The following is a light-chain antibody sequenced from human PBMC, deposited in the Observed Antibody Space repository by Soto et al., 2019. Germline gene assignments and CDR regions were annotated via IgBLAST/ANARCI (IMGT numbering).Light chain of an antibody. CDR2: GAS. CDR1: QSVSSTY. Sequence: IVLTHSPGTLSLSPGERATLSCRASQSVSSTYLAWYQQKPGQAPRLLIYGASSRATGIPDRFSCSGSGTAFTLTISRLEPEDFAVYYCQQYGSSPRTFGQGTRVDIK. V-gene: IGKV3-20*01. CDR3: QQYGSSPRT. J-gene: IGKJ1*01.